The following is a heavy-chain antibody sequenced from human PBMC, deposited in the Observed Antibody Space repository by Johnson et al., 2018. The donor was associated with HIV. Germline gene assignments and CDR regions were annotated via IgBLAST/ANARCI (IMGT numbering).Heavy chain of an antibody. CDR3: ARDFSYYYDIGHAFDI. D-gene: IGHD3-22*01. CDR2: ISYDGSNK. Sequence: VQLLESGGGLVQPGGSLRLSCAASGFTFTTYAMTWVSQAPGKGLEWVSVISYDGSNKYYADSVKGRFTISRDNSKNRLYLQMNSLRAEDTAIYYCARDFSYYYDIGHAFDIWGQGTMVTVSS. CDR1: GFTFTTYA. J-gene: IGHJ3*02. V-gene: IGHV3-30*04.